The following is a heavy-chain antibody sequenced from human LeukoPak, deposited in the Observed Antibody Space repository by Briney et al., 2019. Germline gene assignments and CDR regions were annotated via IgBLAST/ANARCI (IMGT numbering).Heavy chain of an antibody. Sequence: SETLSLTCTVSGGSISSYYWSWIRQPPGKGLEWIGYIYYSGSTNYNPSLKSRVTISVDTSKNQFSLKLSSVTAADTAVYYWARHYGGNSDYYYYGMDVWGQGTTVTVSS. J-gene: IGHJ6*02. D-gene: IGHD4-23*01. CDR3: ARHYGGNSDYYYYGMDV. V-gene: IGHV4-59*08. CDR1: GGSISSYY. CDR2: IYYSGST.